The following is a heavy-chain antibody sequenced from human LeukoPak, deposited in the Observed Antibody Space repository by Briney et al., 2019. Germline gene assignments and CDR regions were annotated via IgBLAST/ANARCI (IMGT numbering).Heavy chain of an antibody. Sequence: GGSLRLSCAASGFTFSNAWMSWVRQAPGKGLEWVGRIKSKTNGGTTDYAAPVKGRFTISRDDSKNTLYLQMNSLKTEDTAVYYCTTDFPGVYDYVWGSYDNWGQGTLVTVSS. J-gene: IGHJ4*02. D-gene: IGHD3-16*01. CDR1: GFTFSNAW. V-gene: IGHV3-15*01. CDR3: TTDFPGVYDYVWGSYDN. CDR2: IKSKTNGGTT.